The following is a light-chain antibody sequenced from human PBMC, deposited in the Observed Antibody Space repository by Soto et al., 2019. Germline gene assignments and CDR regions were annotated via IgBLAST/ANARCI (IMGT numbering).Light chain of an antibody. CDR1: QSISSW. V-gene: IGKV1-5*03. Sequence: DIQMTQSPSTLSASVGERVTITCRASQSISSWLSWYQQKPGKAPKLLIYKASTLKSGVPSRFSGSGSGTEFTLTISSLQPDDFATYYCQHYNSYGTFGQGTKVDI. CDR2: KAS. J-gene: IGKJ1*01. CDR3: QHYNSYGT.